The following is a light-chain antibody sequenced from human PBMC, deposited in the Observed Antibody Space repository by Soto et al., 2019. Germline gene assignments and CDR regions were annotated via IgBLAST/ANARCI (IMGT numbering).Light chain of an antibody. Sequence: QSALTQPASVSGSPGQSITISCTGTSSDIGSYDLVSWYQQHPGTAPKLIIYEVTKRPSGVSTRFSGSKSGNTASLTISGLQAVDEADYYCCSFADFTYVFGTGTMVTVL. J-gene: IGLJ1*01. CDR1: SSDIGSYDL. V-gene: IGLV2-23*02. CDR3: CSFADFTYV. CDR2: EVT.